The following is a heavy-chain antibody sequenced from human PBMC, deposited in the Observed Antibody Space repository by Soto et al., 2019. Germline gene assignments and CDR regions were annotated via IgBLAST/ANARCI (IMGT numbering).Heavy chain of an antibody. D-gene: IGHD2-2*01. CDR2: IYSGGST. Sequence: EVQLVESGGGLVQPGGSLRLSCAASGFTVSSNYMSWVRQAPGKGREWVSVIYSGGSTYYADSVKGRFTISRDNSKNTLYLQMNSLRAEDTAVYYCARPKPRSAAPLRWSRPPGYWGQGTLVTVSS. CDR1: GFTVSSNY. CDR3: ARPKPRSAAPLRWSRPPGY. J-gene: IGHJ4*02. V-gene: IGHV3-66*04.